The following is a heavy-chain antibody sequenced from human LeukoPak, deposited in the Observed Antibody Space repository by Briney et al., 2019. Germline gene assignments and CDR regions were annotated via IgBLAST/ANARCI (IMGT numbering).Heavy chain of an antibody. Sequence: ASVKVSCKASGYTFTSYDINWVRQATGQGLEWMGWMNPNSGNTGYAQKFQGGVTMTRNTSISTAYKELSSLRSEDTAVYYCARERPGSTDYFDYWGQGTLVTVSS. D-gene: IGHD1-14*01. V-gene: IGHV1-8*01. CDR3: ARERPGSTDYFDY. CDR2: MNPNSGNT. J-gene: IGHJ4*02. CDR1: GYTFTSYD.